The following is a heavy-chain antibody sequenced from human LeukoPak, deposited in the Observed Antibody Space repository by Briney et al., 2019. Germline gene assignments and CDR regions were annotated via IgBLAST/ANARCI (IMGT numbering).Heavy chain of an antibody. CDR3: ARGRYSGTTYYFDY. D-gene: IGHD5-12*01. V-gene: IGHV3-11*05. J-gene: IGHJ4*02. Sequence: GGSLRLSCAASGFSFSDYYMSWIRQAPGKGLEWVSYISSSSSYTNYADSVKGRFTISRDNAKNSLYLQMNSLRAEDTAMYYCARGRYSGTTYYFDYWGQGTLVTVSS. CDR2: ISSSSSYT. CDR1: GFSFSDYY.